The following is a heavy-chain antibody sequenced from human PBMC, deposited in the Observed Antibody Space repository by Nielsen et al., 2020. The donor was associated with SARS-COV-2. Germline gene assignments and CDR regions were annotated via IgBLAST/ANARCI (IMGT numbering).Heavy chain of an antibody. J-gene: IGHJ4*02. D-gene: IGHD2-15*01. CDR2: IYPGDSDT. CDR3: ARGGVVVVAATAFGLDY. Sequence: KVSCKGSGYSFTSYWIGWVRQMPGKGLEWMGIIYPGDSDTRCSPSFQGQVTISADKSISTAYLQWSSLKASDTAMYYCARGGVVVVAATAFGLDYWGQGTLVTVSS. V-gene: IGHV5-51*01. CDR1: GYSFTSYW.